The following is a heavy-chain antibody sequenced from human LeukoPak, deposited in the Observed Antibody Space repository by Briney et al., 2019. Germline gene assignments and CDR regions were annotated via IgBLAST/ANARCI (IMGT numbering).Heavy chain of an antibody. CDR3: AKDGRGTISGTTFDY. CDR1: GFTFSSYA. V-gene: IGHV3-23*01. D-gene: IGHD1-7*01. J-gene: IGHJ4*02. CDR2: ISGSGGST. Sequence: GGSLRLSCAASGFTFSSYAMSWVRQAPGKGLEWVSAISGSGGSTYYADSVKGRFTVSRDNSKTTLYLEMNSLRVEDTAIYYCAKDGRGTISGTTFDYWGQGTLVTVSS.